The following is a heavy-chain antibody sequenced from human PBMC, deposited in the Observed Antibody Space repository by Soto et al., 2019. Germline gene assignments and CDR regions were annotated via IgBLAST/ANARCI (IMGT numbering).Heavy chain of an antibody. CDR3: AKDRTKNDFWSGYHYYYYGMDD. Sequence: QVQLVESGGGVVQPGRSLRLSCAASGFTFSSYGMHWVRQAPGKGLEWVAVISYDGSNKYYADSVKGRFTISRDNSKNTLYLQMKSLRAEDTAVYYCAKDRTKNDFWSGYHYYYYGMDDWGQGTTVTVSS. J-gene: IGHJ6*02. CDR1: GFTFSSYG. V-gene: IGHV3-30*18. D-gene: IGHD3-3*01. CDR2: ISYDGSNK.